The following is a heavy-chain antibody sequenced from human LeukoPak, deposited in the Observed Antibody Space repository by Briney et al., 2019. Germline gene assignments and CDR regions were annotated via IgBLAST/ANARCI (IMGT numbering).Heavy chain of an antibody. CDR2: ISGSGGST. CDR3: GEGGGYCSGGSCSTFHY. Sequence: GGSLKLSCAASGFTFRSYAMSWVRQAPGKGLEWVSAISGSGGSTYYADSVKGRFTNSRDNSKNPLYLQMNSLRAEDTAGDYCGEGGGYCSGGSCSTFHYWRQGTLVSVSS. V-gene: IGHV3-23*01. CDR1: GFTFRSYA. D-gene: IGHD2-15*01. J-gene: IGHJ4*02.